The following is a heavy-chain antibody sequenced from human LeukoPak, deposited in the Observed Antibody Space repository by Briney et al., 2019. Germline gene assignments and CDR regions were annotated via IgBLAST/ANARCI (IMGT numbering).Heavy chain of an antibody. CDR1: GFTFSSYA. D-gene: IGHD3-22*01. J-gene: IGHJ5*02. V-gene: IGHV3-23*01. CDR2: VSGSGGST. CDR3: AKGGYYYDTQRWFDP. Sequence: GGSLRLSCAASGFTFSSYAMSWVRQAPGKGLEWVSAVSGSGGSTYYADSVKGRFTISRDNSKNTLYLQMNSLRAEDTAVYYCAKGGYYYDTQRWFDPWGQGTLVTVSS.